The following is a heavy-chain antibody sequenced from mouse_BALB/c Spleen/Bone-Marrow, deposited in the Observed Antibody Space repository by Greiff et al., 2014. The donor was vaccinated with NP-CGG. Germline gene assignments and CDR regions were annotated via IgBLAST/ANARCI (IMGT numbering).Heavy chain of an antibody. CDR2: IYPYNGGT. D-gene: IGHD2-2*01. V-gene: IGHV1S29*02. Sequence: EVQLQQSGPELVKPGASVKISCKASGYTFTDYNMHWVKQSHGKSLEWIGYIYPYNGGTGYNQKFKSKATLTVDTSSSTAYMELRSLTSEDSAAYYCAREGGYYDALDFWGQGTSVTVSS. J-gene: IGHJ4*01. CDR1: GYTFTDYN. CDR3: AREGGYYDALDF.